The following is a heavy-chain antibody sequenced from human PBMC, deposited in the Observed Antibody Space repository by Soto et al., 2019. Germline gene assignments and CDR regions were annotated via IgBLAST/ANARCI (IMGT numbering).Heavy chain of an antibody. CDR3: ARAHYGEYEYGMDV. Sequence: SETLSLTCAVSGGSISSGGYSWHWSRQPPGKGLEWIGYSYHSGSTYNKPSLKSRSTISVDRSKHQFSLKLSSVTAADTAVYYCARAHYGEYEYGMDVWRQGTTVTVSS. V-gene: IGHV4-30-2*01. J-gene: IGHJ6*02. CDR1: GGSISSGGYS. CDR2: SYHSGST. D-gene: IGHD4-17*01.